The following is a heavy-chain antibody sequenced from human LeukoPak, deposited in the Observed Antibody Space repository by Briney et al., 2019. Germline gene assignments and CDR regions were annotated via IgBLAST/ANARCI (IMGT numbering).Heavy chain of an antibody. Sequence: PGGSLRLSCAASGFTFSSYGMHWVRQAPGKGLEWVAVIWYDGSNKYYADSVKGRFTISRDNSKNTLYLQMNSLRAEDTAVYYCARDPPAEGSRFDYWGQGTLVTVSS. V-gene: IGHV3-33*08. CDR2: IWYDGSNK. D-gene: IGHD2-2*01. CDR1: GFTFSSYG. J-gene: IGHJ4*02. CDR3: ARDPPAEGSRFDY.